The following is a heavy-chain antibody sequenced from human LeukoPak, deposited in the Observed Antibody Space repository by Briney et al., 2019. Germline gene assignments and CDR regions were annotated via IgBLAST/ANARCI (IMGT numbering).Heavy chain of an antibody. J-gene: IGHJ5*02. CDR2: ISGRGGST. Sequence: GGSLRLSCAASGFTFSSYAMSWVRQAPGKGLEWVSAISGRGGSTYYADSVKGRFTISRDNSKNTLYLQMNTLRAEDTPVYYXXXXXYSSSQAEWFVPWGQGTLVTVSS. CDR1: GFTFSSYA. D-gene: IGHD6-6*01. V-gene: IGHV3-23*01. CDR3: XXXXYSSSQAEWFVP.